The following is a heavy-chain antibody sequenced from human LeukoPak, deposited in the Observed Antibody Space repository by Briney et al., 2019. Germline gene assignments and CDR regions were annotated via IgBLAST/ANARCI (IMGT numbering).Heavy chain of an antibody. CDR3: ARGLGITIFGVVTHPFDY. J-gene: IGHJ4*02. D-gene: IGHD3-3*01. CDR2: IYYSGST. Sequence: PSETLSLTCTVSGGSISSYYWSWIRQPPGKGLEWIGYIYYSGSTNYNPSLKSRVTISVDTSKNQFSLKLSSVTAADTAVYYCARGLGITIFGVVTHPFDYWGQGTLVTVSS. CDR1: GGSISSYY. V-gene: IGHV4-59*12.